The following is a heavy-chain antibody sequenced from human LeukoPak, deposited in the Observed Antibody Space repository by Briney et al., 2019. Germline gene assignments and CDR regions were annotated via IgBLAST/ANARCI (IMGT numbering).Heavy chain of an antibody. D-gene: IGHD3-22*01. Sequence: GSSGKVSCKASGYTFTGYYMHWVRQAPGQGLEWMGRINPNSGGTNYAQKFQGRVTMTRDTSISTAYMELSRLRSDDTAVYYCARGLPDSSRLTFDYWGQGTLVTVSS. J-gene: IGHJ4*02. CDR3: ARGLPDSSRLTFDY. V-gene: IGHV1-2*06. CDR2: INPNSGGT. CDR1: GYTFTGYY.